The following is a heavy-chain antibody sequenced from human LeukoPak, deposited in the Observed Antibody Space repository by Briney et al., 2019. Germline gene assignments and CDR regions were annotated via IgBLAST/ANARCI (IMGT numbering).Heavy chain of an antibody. J-gene: IGHJ6*04. V-gene: IGHV1-2*02. CDR3: ATDRRGTPDV. D-gene: IGHD3-16*01. CDR1: GYTFTVYY. Sequence: ASVKVSCKASGYTFTVYYMHWVRQAPGQGLEWLGWINPNTGGTIYAQKFQGRVTMTEDTSTDTAYMELSSLRSEDTAVYYCATDRRGTPDVWGKGTTVTVSS. CDR2: INPNTGGT.